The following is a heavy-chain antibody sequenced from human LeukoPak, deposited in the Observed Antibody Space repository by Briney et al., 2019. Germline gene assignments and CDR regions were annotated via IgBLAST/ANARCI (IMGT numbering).Heavy chain of an antibody. D-gene: IGHD5-18*01. CDR3: ARGFSVTSYFDY. CDR2: INHSGST. V-gene: IGHV4-34*01. J-gene: IGHJ4*02. Sequence: SETLSLTCAVYGGSFSGYYWSWIRQPPGKGLEWIGEINHSGSTNYNPSLKSRVTISADTSKNQFSLKLSSVTAADTAVYYCARGFSVTSYFDYSGQGTLVTVSS. CDR1: GGSFSGYY.